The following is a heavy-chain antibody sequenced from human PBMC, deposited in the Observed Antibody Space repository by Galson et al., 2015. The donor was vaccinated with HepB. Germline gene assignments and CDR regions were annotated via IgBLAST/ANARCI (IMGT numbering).Heavy chain of an antibody. CDR2: ISYDGGHK. CDR1: GFFFSSYA. CDR3: SRARGDYYNSGPAF. J-gene: IGHJ4*02. D-gene: IGHD3-10*01. Sequence: LRLSCAASGFFFSSYAMPWVRQAPGKGLEWLAVISYDGGHKYHADSGNGRFTISRDNSNNTLFLEVKNLRPEDTAIYYCSRARGDYYNSGPAFWGRGTLVTVST. V-gene: IGHV3-30*04.